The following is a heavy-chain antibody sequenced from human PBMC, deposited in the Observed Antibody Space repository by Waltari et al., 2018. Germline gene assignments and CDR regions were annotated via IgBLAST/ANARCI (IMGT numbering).Heavy chain of an antibody. CDR2: IIPILGIA. Sequence: QVQLVQSGAEVKKPGSSVKVSCKASGGTFSSYTISWVRQAPGQGLEWMGRIIPILGIANYAQKFQGRVTITADKSTSTAYMELSSLRSEDTAVYYCARGPTEGGYNSGADYWGQGTLVTVSS. CDR3: ARGPTEGGYNSGADY. D-gene: IGHD5-12*01. J-gene: IGHJ4*02. CDR1: GGTFSSYT. V-gene: IGHV1-69*02.